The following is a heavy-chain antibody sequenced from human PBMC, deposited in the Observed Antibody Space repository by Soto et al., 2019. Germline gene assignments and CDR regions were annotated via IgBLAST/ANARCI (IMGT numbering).Heavy chain of an antibody. D-gene: IGHD2-15*01. J-gene: IGHJ4*02. CDR1: GFTFSYG. CDR3: AKLVIGYCSGNTCDDY. V-gene: IGHV3-30*18. Sequence: VQLLESGGGLIQPGGSLRLSCAASGFTFSYGIHWLRQAPGKGLEWVAYISYDSSNKFYGESVKGRFTISRDNSQNTQFLQMNSLRAEETAVYYCAKLVIGYCSGNTCDDYWGQGTLVAVSS. CDR2: ISYDSSNK.